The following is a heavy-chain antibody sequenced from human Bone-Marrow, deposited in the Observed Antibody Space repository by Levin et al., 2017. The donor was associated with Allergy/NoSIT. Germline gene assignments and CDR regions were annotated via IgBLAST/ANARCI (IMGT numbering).Heavy chain of an antibody. D-gene: IGHD6-13*01. J-gene: IGHJ4*02. Sequence: KPSETLSLTCTVSGVSITPYYWSWIRQPPGKGLEWIGDIRNTGRTDYNPSLESRVTISLDTSNQQFSLKMTSMTAADTGVYYCAGDSTTWHRSGWWGQGTLVTVSS. CDR1: GVSITPYY. CDR3: AGDSTTWHRSGW. V-gene: IGHV4-59*01. CDR2: IRNTGRT.